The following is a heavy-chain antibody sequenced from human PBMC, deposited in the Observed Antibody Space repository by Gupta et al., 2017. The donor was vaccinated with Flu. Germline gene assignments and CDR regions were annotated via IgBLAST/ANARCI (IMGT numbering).Heavy chain of an antibody. Sequence: EVQLVESGGGLVKPGGSLRLSCAASGFTFSNAWMSWVRQAPGKGLEWVGRIKSKTDGGTTDYAAPVKGRFTISRDDSKNTLYLQMNSLKTEDTAVYYCTAHDRAYYGPDYRGQGTLVTVSS. J-gene: IGHJ4*02. CDR2: IKSKTDGGTT. D-gene: IGHD2-21*01. CDR3: TAHDRAYYGPDY. CDR1: GFTFSNAW. V-gene: IGHV3-15*01.